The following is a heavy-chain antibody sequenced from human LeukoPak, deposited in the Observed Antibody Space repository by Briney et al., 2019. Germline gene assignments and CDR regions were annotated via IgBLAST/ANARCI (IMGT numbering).Heavy chain of an antibody. CDR1: GGSISSYY. Sequence: PSETLSLTCTVSGGSISSYYWSWIRQPPGKGLEWIGYIYYSGSTNYNPSLKSRVTISVDTSKNQFSLKLSSVTAADTAVYYCARDLCSFSNCPNNWIDPWGQGTLVTVSS. CDR3: ARDLCSFSNCPNNWIDP. D-gene: IGHD1-1*01. J-gene: IGHJ5*02. V-gene: IGHV4-59*01. CDR2: IYYSGST.